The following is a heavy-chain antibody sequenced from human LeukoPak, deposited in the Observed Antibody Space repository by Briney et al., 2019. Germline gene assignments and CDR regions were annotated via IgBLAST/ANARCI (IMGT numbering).Heavy chain of an antibody. Sequence: SVTLSLTCAVYGGSFSGYYWSWIRQPPGKGLEWIGEINHSGSTNYNPSLKSRVTISVDTSKNQFSLKLSSVTAADTAVYYCARAEDDAFDIWGQGTMVTVSS. J-gene: IGHJ3*02. CDR1: GGSFSGYY. CDR2: INHSGST. V-gene: IGHV4-34*01. CDR3: ARAEDDAFDI.